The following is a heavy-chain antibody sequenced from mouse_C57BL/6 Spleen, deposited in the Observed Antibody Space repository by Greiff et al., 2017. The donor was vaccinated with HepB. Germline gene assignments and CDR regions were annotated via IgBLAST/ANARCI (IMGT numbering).Heavy chain of an antibody. CDR3: TTDYDGSIPLMDY. V-gene: IGHV14-1*01. J-gene: IGHJ4*01. CDR2: IDPEDGDT. CDR1: GFNIKDYY. Sequence: VQLQQSGAELVRPGASVKLSCTASGFNIKDYYMHWVKQRPEQGLEWIGRIDPEDGDTEYAPKFQGKATMTADTSSNTSYLQLSSLTSEDTAVYYCTTDYDGSIPLMDYWGQGTSVTVSS. D-gene: IGHD1-1*01.